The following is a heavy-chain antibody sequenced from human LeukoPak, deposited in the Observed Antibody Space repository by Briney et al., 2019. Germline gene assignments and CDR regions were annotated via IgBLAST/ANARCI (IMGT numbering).Heavy chain of an antibody. J-gene: IGHJ4*02. CDR1: GFTFSSYA. D-gene: IGHD3-22*01. Sequence: GRSLRLSCAASGFTFSSYAMHWVRQAPGKGLEWVAVISYDGSNKYYADSVKGRFTISRDNSKNTLYLQMNSPRAEDTAVYYCASPLTSNYYDSSGYYGSTFDYWGQGTLVTVSS. CDR2: ISYDGSNK. CDR3: ASPLTSNYYDSSGYYGSTFDY. V-gene: IGHV3-30-3*01.